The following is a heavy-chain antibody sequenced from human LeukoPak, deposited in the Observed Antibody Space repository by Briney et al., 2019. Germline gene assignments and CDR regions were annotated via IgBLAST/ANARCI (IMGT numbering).Heavy chain of an antibody. CDR2: IYPGDSDT. V-gene: IGHV5-51*01. D-gene: IGHD3-10*01. J-gene: IGHJ5*02. CDR1: GYIFTDYW. Sequence: GESLKISCKGSGYIFTDYWIGWVRQMPGKGLEWMGIIYPGDSDTRYSPSFQGQVTISADKSINTAYLQWSSLKASDTAMYYCARASYGSGSYCFDPWGQGTLVTVSS. CDR3: ARASYGSGSYCFDP.